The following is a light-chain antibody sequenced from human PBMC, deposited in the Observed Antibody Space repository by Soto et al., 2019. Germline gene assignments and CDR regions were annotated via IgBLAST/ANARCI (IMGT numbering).Light chain of an antibody. V-gene: IGKV1-33*01. CDR2: DAS. Sequence: DVLMTQSPSSLSASVGDRVTITCQASQDINNYLNWYQQKPGKAPKLLIYDASNLETGVPFRFSGSGSGTEFTFTISSLQPEDVATYYCQQCDNLPYTFGQGTKREMK. CDR1: QDINNY. CDR3: QQCDNLPYT. J-gene: IGKJ2*01.